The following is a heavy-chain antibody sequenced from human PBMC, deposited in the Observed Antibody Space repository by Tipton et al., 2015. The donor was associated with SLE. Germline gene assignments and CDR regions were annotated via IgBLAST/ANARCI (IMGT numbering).Heavy chain of an antibody. J-gene: IGHJ3*02. CDR1: GGTFSSYS. CDR3: ARGLNYDYVWGSYRGEYAFDI. V-gene: IGHV1-69*18. Sequence: QVQLVQSGAEVKKPGSSVKVSCKASGGTFSSYSISWVRQAPGQGLEWMGRIIPIFGTANYAQKFQGRVTITADESTSTAYMELSSLRSEDTAVYYCARGLNYDYVWGSYRGEYAFDIWGQGTMVTVSS. D-gene: IGHD3-16*02. CDR2: IIPIFGTA.